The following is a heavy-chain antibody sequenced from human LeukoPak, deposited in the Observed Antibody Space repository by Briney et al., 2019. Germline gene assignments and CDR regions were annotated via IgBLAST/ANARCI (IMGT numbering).Heavy chain of an antibody. V-gene: IGHV3-7*01. CDR3: TKDGAATAPPEVMAV. Sequence: SWIRQPPGKGLEWVANINHDGIEKNYVDSVKGRFIISRDNTKSSLYLQMNSLRAEDMAVYYCTKDGAATAPPEVMAVWGQGTTVTVSS. D-gene: IGHD6-13*01. CDR2: INHDGIEK. J-gene: IGHJ6*02.